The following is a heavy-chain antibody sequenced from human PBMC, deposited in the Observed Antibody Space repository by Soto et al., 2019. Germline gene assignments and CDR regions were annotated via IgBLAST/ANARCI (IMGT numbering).Heavy chain of an antibody. V-gene: IGHV3-33*08. D-gene: IGHD4-17*01. CDR1: AFTFSSYG. Sequence: GGSLRLSCAASAFTFSSYGMHWVRQAPGKGLEWVAVIWYDGSNKYYADSVKGRFTISRDNSKNTLYLQMNSLRAEDTAVYYCARDYGDYHRYFDLWGRGTLVTVSS. J-gene: IGHJ2*01. CDR2: IWYDGSNK. CDR3: ARDYGDYHRYFDL.